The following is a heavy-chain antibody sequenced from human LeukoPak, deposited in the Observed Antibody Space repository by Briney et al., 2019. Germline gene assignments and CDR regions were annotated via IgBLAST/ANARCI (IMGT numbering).Heavy chain of an antibody. CDR1: RITFSNYT. Sequence: GGSLRLSCAASRITFSNYTMNWFRQAPGKGLEWVSTISGSSSRIHYTESVKGRFTVSRDNAKNSLHLQMTSLRVDDTATYYCATGLVAHWGQGTLVTVSS. D-gene: IGHD6-6*01. CDR3: ATGLVAH. V-gene: IGHV3-21*06. CDR2: ISGSSSRI. J-gene: IGHJ4*02.